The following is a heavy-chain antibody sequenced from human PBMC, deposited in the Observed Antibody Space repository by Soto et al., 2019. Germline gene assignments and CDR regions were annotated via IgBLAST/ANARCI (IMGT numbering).Heavy chain of an antibody. J-gene: IGHJ4*02. D-gene: IGHD5-18*01. Sequence: GPTLVNPTQTLTLTCSLSGFSVSSNGARVGWIRQPPGKALEWLALIYWDDDKKYNPSLKSRLTITKDTSENQVVLTLTDVDPADTATYYCVHGTLGSYGHVYFDYWGQGTLVTVSS. CDR3: VHGTLGSYGHVYFDY. V-gene: IGHV2-5*02. CDR2: IYWDDDK. CDR1: GFSVSSNGAR.